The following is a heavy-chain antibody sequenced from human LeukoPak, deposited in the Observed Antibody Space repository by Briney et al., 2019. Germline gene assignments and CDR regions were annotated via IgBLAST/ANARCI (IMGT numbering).Heavy chain of an antibody. CDR2: ISAYNGNT. Sequence: ASVKVSCKASGYTFNSYGISWVRQAPGQGLEWMGWISAYNGNTNYAQKLQGRVTMTTDTSTSTAYMELRSLRSDDTAVYYCARGLQENLAWLQAFSAFDFWGQGTMITVS. J-gene: IGHJ3*01. CDR3: ARGLQENLAWLQAFSAFDF. CDR1: GYTFNSYG. D-gene: IGHD5-24*01. V-gene: IGHV1-18*01.